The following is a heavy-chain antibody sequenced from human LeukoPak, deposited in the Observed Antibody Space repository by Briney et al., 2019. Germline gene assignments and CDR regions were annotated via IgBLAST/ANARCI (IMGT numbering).Heavy chain of an antibody. J-gene: IGHJ3*02. V-gene: IGHV1-18*01. CDR3: ARDRYEVGALGDAFDI. Sequence: ASVKVSCKASGYTFTSYSISWVRQAPGQGLEWMGWISAYNGNTNYAQKLQGRVTMTTDTSTSTAYMELRSLRSDDTAVYYCARDRYEVGALGDAFDIWGQGTMVTVSS. CDR2: ISAYNGNT. D-gene: IGHD1-26*01. CDR1: GYTFTSYS.